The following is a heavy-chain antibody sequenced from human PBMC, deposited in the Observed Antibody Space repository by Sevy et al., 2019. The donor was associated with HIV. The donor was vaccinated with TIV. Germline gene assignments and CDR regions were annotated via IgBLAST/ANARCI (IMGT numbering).Heavy chain of an antibody. CDR1: GFTFSSYE. CDR2: ITNSGSSI. Sequence: GGSLRLSCTASGFTFSSYEMNWVRQAPGKGLEWVSYITNSGSSIYYSDSVRCRFTVSRDNAKNSLYLQMKSLRAEDTAVYYCARDLPPSATTVAHFDYWGRGPLVTVSS. CDR3: ARDLPPSATTVAHFDY. V-gene: IGHV3-48*03. J-gene: IGHJ4*02. D-gene: IGHD4-17*01.